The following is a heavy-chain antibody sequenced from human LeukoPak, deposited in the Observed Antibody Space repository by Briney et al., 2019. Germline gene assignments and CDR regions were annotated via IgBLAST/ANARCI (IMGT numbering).Heavy chain of an antibody. CDR3: AKVRPTRFVESSGWLELGY. CDR1: GFTFDDYA. D-gene: IGHD6-19*01. Sequence: SGGSLRLSCAASGFTFDDYAMHWVRQAPGKGLEWVSLISGDGSRIYYADSVKGLFTICRDKSKISLYLQMNSLRTEDTAFYYCAKVRPTRFVESSGWLELGYWGQGTLVTVSS. V-gene: IGHV3-43*02. CDR2: ISGDGSRI. J-gene: IGHJ4*02.